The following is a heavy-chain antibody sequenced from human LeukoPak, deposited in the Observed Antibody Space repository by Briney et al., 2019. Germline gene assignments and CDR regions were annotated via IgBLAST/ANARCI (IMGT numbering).Heavy chain of an antibody. J-gene: IGHJ4*02. CDR2: ISYDGSNK. V-gene: IGHV3-30*12. D-gene: IGHD3-3*01. Sequence: GGSLRLSCAASGFTFSTYGIHWVRQAPGKGLEWVAVISYDGSNKFYADSVRGRFTISRDNAKNSLYLQMNSLRAEDTALYYCARVPLIRFLEWRYYFDYWGQGTLVTVSS. CDR3: ARVPLIRFLEWRYYFDY. CDR1: GFTFSTYG.